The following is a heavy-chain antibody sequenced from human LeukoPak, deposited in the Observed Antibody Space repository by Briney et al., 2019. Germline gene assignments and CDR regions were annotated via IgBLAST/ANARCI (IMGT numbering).Heavy chain of an antibody. CDR3: ARDTPRAEGDPLRYYYYYMDV. J-gene: IGHJ6*03. D-gene: IGHD2-21*02. V-gene: IGHV3-23*01. Sequence: PGGSLRLSCAASGFTFSSYGMSWVRQAPGKGLEWVSAISGSGGSTYYADSVKGRFTISRDNSKNTLYLQMNSLRAEDTALYYCARDTPRAEGDPLRYYYYYMDVWGKGTTVTVSS. CDR1: GFTFSSYG. CDR2: ISGSGGST.